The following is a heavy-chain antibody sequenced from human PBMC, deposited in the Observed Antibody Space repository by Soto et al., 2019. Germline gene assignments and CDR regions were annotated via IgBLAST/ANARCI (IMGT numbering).Heavy chain of an antibody. CDR3: VRGDNWNDEASDY. J-gene: IGHJ4*02. D-gene: IGHD1-1*01. CDR2: IWSEGNNR. V-gene: IGHV3-33*01. Sequence: QVQLVESGGGVDQPGRSLRLSCAASGFMFSNHGMHWVRQAPGKGMEWVAVIWSEGNNRYYADSVKGRFTISRDNSKNTLYLQMNSLRGEDTAVYYCVRGDNWNDEASDYWGQGTLVTVSS. CDR1: GFMFSNHG.